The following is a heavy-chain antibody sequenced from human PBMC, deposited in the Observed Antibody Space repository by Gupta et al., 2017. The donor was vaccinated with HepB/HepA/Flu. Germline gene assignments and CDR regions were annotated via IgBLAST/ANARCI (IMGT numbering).Heavy chain of an antibody. V-gene: IGHV3-7*01. D-gene: IGHD3-3*01. J-gene: IGHJ6*03. CDR2: INQDGSEK. Sequence: GFTVSSYWMSWVRQAPGKGLEWVANINQDGSEKYYVDSVKGRFTISRDNAKNSLYLQMNSLRAEDTAIYYCASEKSYYDFRSGYNAVGYYMDVWGEGTTVTVSS. CDR3: ASEKSYYDFRSGYNAVGYYMDV. CDR1: GFTVSSYW.